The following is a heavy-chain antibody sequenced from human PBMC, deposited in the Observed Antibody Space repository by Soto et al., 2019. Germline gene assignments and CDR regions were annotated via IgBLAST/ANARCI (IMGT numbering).Heavy chain of an antibody. CDR1: GYTFTSYD. CDR3: ARGPLKYSSSWYGETYYFDY. Sequence: ASVKVSCKASGYTFTSYDINWVRPATGQGLEWMGWMNPNSGNTGYAQKFQGRVTMTRNTSISTAYMELSSLRSEDTAVYYCARGPLKYSSSWYGETYYFDYWGQGTLVTVSS. J-gene: IGHJ4*02. V-gene: IGHV1-8*01. D-gene: IGHD6-13*01. CDR2: MNPNSGNT.